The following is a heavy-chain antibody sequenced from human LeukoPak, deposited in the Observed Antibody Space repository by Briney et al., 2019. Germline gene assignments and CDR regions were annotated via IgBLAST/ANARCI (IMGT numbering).Heavy chain of an antibody. J-gene: IGHJ4*02. CDR3: ARALYGSAFAIGY. D-gene: IGHD6-19*01. CDR1: GYTFSNYY. CDR2: INPSGGST. V-gene: IGHV1-46*01. Sequence: GESLKVSCKASGYTFSNYYIHWVRQAPGQGLEWMGIINPSGGSTSYAQKFQGRVTMTTDTSMPTVYMELSSLRSEDTAVYHCARALYGSAFAIGYWGQGTLVTVSS.